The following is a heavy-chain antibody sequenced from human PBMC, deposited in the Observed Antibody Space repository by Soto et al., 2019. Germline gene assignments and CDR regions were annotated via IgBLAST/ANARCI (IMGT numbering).Heavy chain of an antibody. Sequence: QGQLQESGPGLVKPSGTLSLTCGVSPDSFSRAFWLSWVRQPPGMGLEWIGEIYYGGTTNYNPSLKSRVTISEDKSKTQFSLKLSSVTAADTAVYYCAAKRLHCSGGNCSGAFEKWGPGTMVTVSS. CDR1: PDSFSRAFW. CDR3: AAKRLHCSGGNCSGAFEK. J-gene: IGHJ3*02. D-gene: IGHD2-15*01. V-gene: IGHV4-4*02. CDR2: IYYGGTT.